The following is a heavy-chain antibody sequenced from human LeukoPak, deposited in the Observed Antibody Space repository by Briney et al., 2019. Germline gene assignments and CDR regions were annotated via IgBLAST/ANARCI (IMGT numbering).Heavy chain of an antibody. CDR3: ARGYCSGGSCYPLFDY. D-gene: IGHD2-15*01. CDR1: GFTFSSYS. CDR2: ISSSSSYI. Sequence: PGGSLRLFCAASGFTFSSYSMNWVRQAPGKGLEWVSSISSSSSYIYYADSVKGRFTISRDNAKNSLYLQMNSLRAEDTAVYYCARGYCSGGSCYPLFDYWGQRTLVTVSS. V-gene: IGHV3-21*01. J-gene: IGHJ4*02.